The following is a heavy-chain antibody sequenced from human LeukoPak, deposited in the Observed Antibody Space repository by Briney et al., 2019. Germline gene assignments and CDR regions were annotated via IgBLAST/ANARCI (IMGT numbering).Heavy chain of an antibody. Sequence: SETLSLTCTVSGGSIRNYCCSWIQQPPAKGLEGVGYIYHSGGTCYNPSLKSRVTISVDTSKNQFSLKLSSVTAADTAVYYCARHFTGPGTYTPYFGMDVWGQGTTVTVSS. V-gene: IGHV4-59*08. J-gene: IGHJ6*02. CDR3: ARHFTGPGTYTPYFGMDV. D-gene: IGHD3-16*01. CDR1: GGSIRNYC. CDR2: IYHSGGT.